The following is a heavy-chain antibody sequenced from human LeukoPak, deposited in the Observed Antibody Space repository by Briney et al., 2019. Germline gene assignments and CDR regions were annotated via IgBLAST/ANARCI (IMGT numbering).Heavy chain of an antibody. CDR3: ARVYYDFWSGYYTSAWFDP. D-gene: IGHD3-3*01. J-gene: IGHJ5*02. V-gene: IGHV4-61*01. CDR2: IYYSGST. CDR1: GGSVSVRNYY. Sequence: SETLSLTCTVSGGSVSVRNYYWSWLRPPPGKGLEWVGYIYYSGSTNYNPSLKSRVTISVDTSKNQFSLKLSSVTAADTAVYYCARVYYDFWSGYYTSAWFDPWGQGTLVTVSS.